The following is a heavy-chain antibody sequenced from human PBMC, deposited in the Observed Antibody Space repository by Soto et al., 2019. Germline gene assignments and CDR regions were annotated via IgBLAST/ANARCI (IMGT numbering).Heavy chain of an antibody. CDR2: ISGSGGST. D-gene: IGHD3-10*01. V-gene: IGHV3-23*01. CDR1: GFAFSSYA. Sequence: WGSLRLSCAASGFAFSSYAIIFCRHSPCKGLEWVSAISGSGGSTYYADSVKGRFTISRDNSKNTLYLQMNSLRAEDTAVYYCAKYGSGSYYGQDYFDYWGQGTLVTVSS. CDR3: AKYGSGSYYGQDYFDY. J-gene: IGHJ4*02.